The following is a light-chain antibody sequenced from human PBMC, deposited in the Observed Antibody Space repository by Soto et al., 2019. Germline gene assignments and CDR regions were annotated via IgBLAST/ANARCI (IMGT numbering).Light chain of an antibody. CDR2: DAS. J-gene: IGKJ2*01. V-gene: IGKV1-33*01. CDR1: QGIRNF. Sequence: DIQMTQSPSSLSASVGDRVTITCQASQGIRNFLNWYQQKPGKAPRLLIYDASKLETGVPTRFSGSGSGAHSIFTINSLQPEDVATYYCQQYDNLPYTFGQGTKLEI. CDR3: QQYDNLPYT.